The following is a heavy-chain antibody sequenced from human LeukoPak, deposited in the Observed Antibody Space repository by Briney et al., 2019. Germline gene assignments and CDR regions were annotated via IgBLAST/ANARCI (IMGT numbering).Heavy chain of an antibody. Sequence: ASVKVSCKASGYTFTGYYMHWVRQAPGQGLEWMGWINPNSGGTNYAQKFQGRVTMTRDTSISTAYVELSRLRSDDTAVYYCARFDLHWGYFDYWGQGTLVTVSS. CDR1: GYTFTGYY. J-gene: IGHJ4*02. CDR3: ARFDLHWGYFDY. V-gene: IGHV1-2*02. CDR2: INPNSGGT. D-gene: IGHD7-27*01.